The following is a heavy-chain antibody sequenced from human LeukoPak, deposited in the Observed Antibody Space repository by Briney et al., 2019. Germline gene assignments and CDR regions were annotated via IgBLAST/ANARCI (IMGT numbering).Heavy chain of an antibody. V-gene: IGHV4-34*01. Sequence: SETLSLTCAVYGGSFSGYYWSWIRQPPGKGLEWIGEINHSGSTNYNPSLKSRVTISVDTSKNQFSLKLGSVTAADTAVYYCARADSGYFDYWGQGTLVTVSS. CDR2: INHSGST. J-gene: IGHJ4*02. CDR3: ARADSGYFDY. D-gene: IGHD3/OR15-3a*01. CDR1: GGSFSGYY.